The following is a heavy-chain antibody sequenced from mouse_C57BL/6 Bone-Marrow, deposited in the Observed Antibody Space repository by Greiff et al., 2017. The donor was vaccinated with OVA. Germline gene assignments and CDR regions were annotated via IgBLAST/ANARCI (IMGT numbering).Heavy chain of an antibody. CDR1: GFTFSDYG. D-gene: IGHD2-4*01. J-gene: IGHJ2*01. CDR3: ARPFFYDYDSYFDY. Sequence: EVQLQESGGGLVKPGGSLKLSCAASGFTFSDYGMHWVRQAPEKGLEWVAYISSGSSTIYYADTVKGRFTISRDNAKNTLFLQMTSLRSEDTAMYYCARPFFYDYDSYFDYWGQGTTLTVSS. V-gene: IGHV5-17*01. CDR2: ISSGSSTI.